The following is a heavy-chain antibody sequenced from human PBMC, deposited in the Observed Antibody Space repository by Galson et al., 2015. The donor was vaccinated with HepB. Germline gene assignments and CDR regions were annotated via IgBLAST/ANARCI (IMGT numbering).Heavy chain of an antibody. CDR1: GGSFSGYY. J-gene: IGHJ6*02. CDR3: ARGIVATVRYYYGMDV. V-gene: IGHV4-34*01. Sequence: ETLSLTCAVYGGSFSGYYWSWIRQPPGKGLEWIGEINHSGSTNYNPSLKSRVTISVDTSKNQFSLKLSSVTAADTAVYYCARGIVATVRYYYGMDVWGQGTTVTVSS. D-gene: IGHD5-12*01. CDR2: INHSGST.